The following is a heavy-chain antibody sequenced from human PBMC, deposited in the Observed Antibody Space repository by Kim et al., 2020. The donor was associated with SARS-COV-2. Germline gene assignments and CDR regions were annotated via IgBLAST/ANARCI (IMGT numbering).Heavy chain of an antibody. Sequence: SVKVSCKASGGTFSSYAISWVRQAPGQGLEWMGGIIPIFGTANYAQKFQGRVTITADESTSTAYMELSSLRSEDTAVYYCARDRGGRFGVVIPDVWGQGTTVTVSS. J-gene: IGHJ6*02. CDR2: IIPIFGTA. V-gene: IGHV1-69*13. D-gene: IGHD3-3*01. CDR3: ARDRGGRFGVVIPDV. CDR1: GGTFSSYA.